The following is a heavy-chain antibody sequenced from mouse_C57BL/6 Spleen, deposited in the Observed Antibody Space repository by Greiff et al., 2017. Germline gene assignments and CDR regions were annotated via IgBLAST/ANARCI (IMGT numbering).Heavy chain of an antibody. CDR1: GFTFNTYA. CDR3: VRDGYYGSSYWYFDV. D-gene: IGHD1-1*01. V-gene: IGHV10-3*01. CDR2: IRSKSSNYAT. Sequence: EVQLQESGGGLVQPKGSLKLSCAASGFTFNTYAMHWVRQAPGKGLEWVARIRSKSSNYATYYADSVKDRFTISRDDSQSMLYLQMNNLKTEDTAMYYCVRDGYYGSSYWYFDVWGTGTTVTVSS. J-gene: IGHJ1*03.